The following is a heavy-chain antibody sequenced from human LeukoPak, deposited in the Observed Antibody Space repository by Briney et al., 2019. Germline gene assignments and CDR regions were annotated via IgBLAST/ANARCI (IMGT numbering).Heavy chain of an antibody. J-gene: IGHJ4*02. CDR3: AKGRVGATGLFDY. D-gene: IGHD1-26*01. CDR1: GFTFSSYG. Sequence: PGGSLRLSCAASGFTFSSYGMSWVRQAPGKGLEWVSAISGSGGSTYYADSVKGRFTISRDNSKNTLYLQMNSLRGEDTAVYYCAKGRVGATGLFDYWGQGTLVTVSS. CDR2: ISGSGGST. V-gene: IGHV3-23*01.